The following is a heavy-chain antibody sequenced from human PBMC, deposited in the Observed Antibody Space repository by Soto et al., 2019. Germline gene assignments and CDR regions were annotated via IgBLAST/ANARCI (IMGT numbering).Heavy chain of an antibody. Sequence: HPGGSLRLSCAASGFTFSSYGMHWVRQAPGKGLEWVAVIWYDGSNKYYADSVKGRFTISRDNSKNTLYLQMNSLRAEDTAVYYCAKDKQSIVVVIYGAFDIWGQGTMVTVSS. J-gene: IGHJ3*02. D-gene: IGHD3-22*01. V-gene: IGHV3-33*06. CDR3: AKDKQSIVVVIYGAFDI. CDR1: GFTFSSYG. CDR2: IWYDGSNK.